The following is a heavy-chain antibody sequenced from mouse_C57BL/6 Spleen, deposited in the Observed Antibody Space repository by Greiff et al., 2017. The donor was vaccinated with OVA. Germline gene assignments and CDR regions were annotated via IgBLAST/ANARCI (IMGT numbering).Heavy chain of an antibody. V-gene: IGHV1-50*01. CDR1: GYTFTSYW. CDR3: ARWGPFAY. Sequence: QVQLQQSGAELVKPGASVKLSCKASGYTFTSYWMQWVKQRPGQGLEWIGEIDPSDSYTNYNQKFKGKATLTVDTSSSTAYMQLSSLTSEDSAVYYCARWGPFAYWGQGTLVTVSA. J-gene: IGHJ3*01. D-gene: IGHD3-3*01. CDR2: IDPSDSYT.